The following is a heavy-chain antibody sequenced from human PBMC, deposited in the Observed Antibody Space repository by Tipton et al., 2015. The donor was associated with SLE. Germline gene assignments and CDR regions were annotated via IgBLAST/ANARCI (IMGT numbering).Heavy chain of an antibody. Sequence: TLSLTCTVSDGSIRSTNYYWGWIRQPPGKGLEWIGSIFYTGSTYYNPSLKSRVSLSIDTSKHQSSLKLNSVTAADTAVYYCARRHYSGPFDSWGQGTLVTVSS. CDR2: IFYTGST. J-gene: IGHJ4*02. D-gene: IGHD5-12*01. CDR3: ARRHYSGPFDS. CDR1: DGSIRSTNYY. V-gene: IGHV4-39*07.